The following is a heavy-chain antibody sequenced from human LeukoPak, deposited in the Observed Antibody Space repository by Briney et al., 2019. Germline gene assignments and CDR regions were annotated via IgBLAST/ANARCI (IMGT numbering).Heavy chain of an antibody. CDR3: ARVRTGTFPDY. Sequence: SETLSLTCTVSGGSISSSSYYCGWIRQPPGKGLEWIGSIYYSGSTYYNPSLKSRVTISVDTSKNQFSLKLSSVTAADTAVYYCARVRTGTFPDYWGQGTLVTVSS. J-gene: IGHJ4*02. CDR1: GGSISSSSYY. CDR2: IYYSGST. D-gene: IGHD3/OR15-3a*01. V-gene: IGHV4-39*07.